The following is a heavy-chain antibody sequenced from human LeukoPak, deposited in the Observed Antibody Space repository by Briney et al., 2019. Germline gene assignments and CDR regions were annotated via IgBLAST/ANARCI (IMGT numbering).Heavy chain of an antibody. CDR3: ATLNSYGYSYFDY. J-gene: IGHJ4*02. D-gene: IGHD5-18*01. V-gene: IGHV4-59*01. CDR1: GDSISSDY. CDR2: IYYTGGT. Sequence: SETLSLTCAVSGDSISSDYWSWVRQPPGKGLEWIGYIYYTGGTNYNPSLKSRVTISVDTSKNQFSLKLSSVTAADTAVYYCATLNSYGYSYFDYWGQGTLVTVSS.